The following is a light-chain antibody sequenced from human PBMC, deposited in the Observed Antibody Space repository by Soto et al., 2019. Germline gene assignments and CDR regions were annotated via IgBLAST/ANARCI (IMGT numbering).Light chain of an antibody. CDR2: GAS. J-gene: IGKJ1*01. CDR3: QQYGSSPRK. Sequence: EIVLTQSPGTLSLSPGERATLSCRASQSVSSGYLVWYQQKPGQAPRLLIYGASSRATGIPDRFSGSGSGTDFTLTISRLEPEDFAVYYCQQYGSSPRKFGQGTKVDIK. V-gene: IGKV3-20*01. CDR1: QSVSSGY.